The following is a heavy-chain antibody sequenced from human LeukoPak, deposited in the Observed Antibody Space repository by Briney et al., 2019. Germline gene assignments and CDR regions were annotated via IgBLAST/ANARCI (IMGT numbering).Heavy chain of an antibody. V-gene: IGHV3-7*01. Sequence: GGSLRLSCAASGFTFSRYWMSWVRQAPGKGLEWVANIKEDGSEKYYVDSVKGRFTISRDNAKSSLYLQMNSLRAEDTAVYYCASTITAAGHGGRFFDHWGQGTLVTVSS. J-gene: IGHJ4*02. CDR1: GFTFSRYW. D-gene: IGHD6-13*01. CDR3: ASTITAAGHGGRFFDH. CDR2: IKEDGSEK.